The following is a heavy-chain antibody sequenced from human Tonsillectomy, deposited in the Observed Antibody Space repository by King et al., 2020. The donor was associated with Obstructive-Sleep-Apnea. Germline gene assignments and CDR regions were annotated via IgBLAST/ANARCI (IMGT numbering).Heavy chain of an antibody. CDR2: FDPEDAET. Sequence: QLVQSGAEVKKPGASVKVSCKVSGYTLTELSMHWVRQAPGKGLEWMGGFDPEDAETIYAQKFQGRVTMTEDTSTDTAYMELSSLRSEDTAVYYCAALPTPMVTSALPFDYWGQGTLVTVSS. J-gene: IGHJ4*02. CDR3: AALPTPMVTSALPFDY. D-gene: IGHD5-18*01. V-gene: IGHV1-24*01. CDR1: GYTLTELS.